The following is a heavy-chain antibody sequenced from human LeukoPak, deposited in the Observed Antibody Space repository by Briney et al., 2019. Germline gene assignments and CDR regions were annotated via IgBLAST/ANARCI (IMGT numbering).Heavy chain of an antibody. CDR3: ARVDTAMDSYYYYGMDV. CDR2: VNTDGRTT. J-gene: IGHJ6*02. D-gene: IGHD5-18*01. CDR1: GFTFSSYW. V-gene: IGHV3-74*01. Sequence: GGSLRLSCAASGFTFSSYWMHWVRQAPGKGLVWVSRVNTDGRTTNYADSVRGRFTISRDNAENTLYLQMNSLRAEDTAVYYCARVDTAMDSYYYYGMDVWGQGTTVTVSS.